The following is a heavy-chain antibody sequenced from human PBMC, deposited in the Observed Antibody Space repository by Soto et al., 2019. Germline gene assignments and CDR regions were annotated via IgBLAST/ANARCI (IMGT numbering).Heavy chain of an antibody. D-gene: IGHD3-16*01. CDR2: IYYSGET. V-gene: IGHV4-59*02. CDR3: ARGHMGWFDP. CDR1: GGPVSSYF. J-gene: IGHJ5*02. Sequence: SETLSLTCTVSGGPVSSYFWSWIRQPPGKGLEWIGYIYYSGETNSNPSLKSRVTMSVDTSKNQFSLRLNSVTAADSAVYYCARGHMGWFDPWGLGTLVTVSS.